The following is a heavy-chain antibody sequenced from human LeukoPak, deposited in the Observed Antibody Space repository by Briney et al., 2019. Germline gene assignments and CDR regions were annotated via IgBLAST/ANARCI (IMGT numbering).Heavy chain of an antibody. CDR2: ISAYNGNT. CDR1: GYTFTSYG. V-gene: IGHV1-18*01. Sequence: ASVKVSCKASGYTFTSYGISWVRQAPGQGLEWMGWISAYNGNTNYAQKLQGRVTMTTDTSTSSAYMELRSLRSDDTAVYYCARDSSLLLWFGEVPGMDVWGQGTTVTVSS. CDR3: ARDSSLLLWFGEVPGMDV. D-gene: IGHD3-10*01. J-gene: IGHJ6*02.